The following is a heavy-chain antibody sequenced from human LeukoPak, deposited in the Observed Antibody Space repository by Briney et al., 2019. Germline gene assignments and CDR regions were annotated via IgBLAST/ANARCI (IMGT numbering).Heavy chain of an antibody. V-gene: IGHV4-59*08. CDR1: GASISSYF. J-gene: IGHJ4*02. D-gene: IGHD6-13*01. Sequence: SETLSLTCTVSGASISSYFWTWIRQSPGKGLEWIGYISNIGSTNYNPSLKSRVTISVDTSKNQFSLKLSSVTAADTAVYYCARGASSSWYSVAISIDYWGQGTLVTVSS. CDR3: ARGASSSWYSVAISIDY. CDR2: ISNIGST.